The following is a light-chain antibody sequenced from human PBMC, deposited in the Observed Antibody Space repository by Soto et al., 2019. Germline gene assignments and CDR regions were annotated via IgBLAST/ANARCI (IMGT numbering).Light chain of an antibody. J-gene: IGKJ1*01. Sequence: ALRMTQSPSSFSASTGDRVTITCRASQGISSYLAWYQQKPGKAPKLLIYAASTLQSGVPSRFSGSVSGTDFTLTISSLQPEDVATYYCQKYNSGAWTFGQGTKVDIK. CDR1: QGISSY. V-gene: IGKV1-8*01. CDR3: QKYNSGAWT. CDR2: AAS.